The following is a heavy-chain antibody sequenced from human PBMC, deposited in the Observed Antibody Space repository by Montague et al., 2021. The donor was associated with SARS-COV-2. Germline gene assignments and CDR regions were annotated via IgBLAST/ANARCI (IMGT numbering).Heavy chain of an antibody. D-gene: IGHD3-16*01. CDR3: VRDGGNWYYFDY. V-gene: IGHV4-4*07. Sequence: SETLSLTCSISGVSITSYYWSWVRQPAGKGLEWIGHIYASGSTNYSPSLKSRVRLSIDNPKNQFSLKLESLTAADTAVYYCVRDGGNWYYFDYWGQGALVTGSP. CDR2: IYASGST. CDR1: GVSITSYY. J-gene: IGHJ4*02.